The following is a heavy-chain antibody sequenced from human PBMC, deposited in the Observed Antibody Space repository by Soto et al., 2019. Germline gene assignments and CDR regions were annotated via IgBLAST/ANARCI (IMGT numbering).Heavy chain of an antibody. V-gene: IGHV3-33*01. J-gene: IGHJ4*02. Sequence: PGGSLRLSCAASGFTFSSYGMHWVRQAPGKGLEWVAVIWYDGSNKYYADSVKGRFTISRDNSKNTLYLQMNSLRAEDTAVYYCARSNQGSGCLDYWGQGTLVTVSS. CDR2: IWYDGSNK. CDR3: ARSNQGSGCLDY. D-gene: IGHD6-19*01. CDR1: GFTFSSYG.